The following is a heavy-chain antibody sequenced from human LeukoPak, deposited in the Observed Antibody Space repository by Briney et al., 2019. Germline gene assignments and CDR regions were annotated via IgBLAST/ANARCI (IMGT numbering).Heavy chain of an antibody. CDR2: IYYSGST. J-gene: IGHJ4*02. V-gene: IGHV4-59*01. D-gene: IGHD6-19*01. CDR3: ARSYSSGWYVPYYFDY. CDR1: GGSISSYY. Sequence: SETLSLTCTVSGGSISSYYWSWIRQPPGKGLEWIGYIYYSGSTNYNPSLKSRVTISVDTSKNQFSLKLSSVTAADTAVYYCARSYSSGWYVPYYFDYWGQGTLVTASS.